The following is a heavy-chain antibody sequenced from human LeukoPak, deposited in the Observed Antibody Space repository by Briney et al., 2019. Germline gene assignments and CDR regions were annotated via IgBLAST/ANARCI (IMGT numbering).Heavy chain of an antibody. D-gene: IGHD6-13*01. J-gene: IGHJ4*02. CDR3: ARGPYSSSWFGNFDY. CDR2: INPNSGGT. Sequence: ASVKVSCKASGYTFTGYDMHWVRQAPGQGLEWMGRINPNSGGTNYAQRVQGRVTMTRDTSISTAYMELSRLRSDDTAVYYCARGPYSSSWFGNFDYWGQGTLVTVSS. CDR1: GYTFTGYD. V-gene: IGHV1-2*06.